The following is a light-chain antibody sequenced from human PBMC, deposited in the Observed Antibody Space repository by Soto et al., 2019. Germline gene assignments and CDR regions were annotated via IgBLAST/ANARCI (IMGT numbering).Light chain of an antibody. CDR2: EVT. CDR3: YSYAGSSTLRV. CDR1: SSDVGSYNL. J-gene: IGLJ1*01. V-gene: IGLV2-23*02. Sequence: QSALTQPASVSGSPGQSITISCTGTSSDVGSYNLVSWYQQHPGKAPKLMIYEVTKRPSGVSNRFSGSKSGSTSSLTISGLQAEDEADYYCYSYAGSSTLRVFGAGTKVTV.